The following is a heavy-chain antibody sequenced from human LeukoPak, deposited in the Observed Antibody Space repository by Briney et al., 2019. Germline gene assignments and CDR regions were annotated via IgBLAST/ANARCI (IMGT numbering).Heavy chain of an antibody. V-gene: IGHV3-21*01. CDR2: ISSSSSYI. J-gene: IGHJ6*02. D-gene: IGHD3-9*01. CDR3: ARRGFLTPTTGHGMDV. Sequence: GGSLRLSCAASGFTFSTYSMNWVRQAPGKGLEWVSSISSSSSYICYADSVKGRFTISRDNAKNSQYLHMNSLRADDTAVYYCARRGFLTPTTGHGMDVWGQGTTVTVSS. CDR1: GFTFSTYS.